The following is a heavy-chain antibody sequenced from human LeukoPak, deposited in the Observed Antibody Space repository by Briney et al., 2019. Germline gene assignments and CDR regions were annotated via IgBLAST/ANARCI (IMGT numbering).Heavy chain of an antibody. CDR2: MDPNSGNT. D-gene: IGHD2-21*01. CDR3: ARGQTGDYRFDY. J-gene: IGHJ4*02. CDR1: GYTFTSYD. V-gene: IGHV1-8*01. Sequence: ASVKVSCKASGYTFTSYDINWVRQATGQGLEWMGWMDPNSGNTGYAQKFQGRVTMTRNTSISTAYMELSSLRSEDTAVYYCARGQTGDYRFDYWGQGTLVTVSS.